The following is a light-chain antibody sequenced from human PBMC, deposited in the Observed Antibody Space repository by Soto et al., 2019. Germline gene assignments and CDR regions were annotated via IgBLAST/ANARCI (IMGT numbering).Light chain of an antibody. V-gene: IGKV1-33*01. Sequence: DIQMTQSPSSLSASVGDRVTITCQASQDISNYLNWYQQKPGKAPKLLIYDASNLETGVPSRFSGSGYGTDFTLTISSLQPEDIATYYCQQYDNLPFTFGPGTKVDIK. CDR1: QDISNY. CDR2: DAS. CDR3: QQYDNLPFT. J-gene: IGKJ3*01.